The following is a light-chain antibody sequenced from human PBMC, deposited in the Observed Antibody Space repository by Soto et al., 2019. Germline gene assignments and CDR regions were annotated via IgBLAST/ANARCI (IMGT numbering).Light chain of an antibody. J-gene: IGLJ2*01. CDR3: CSHAGSSTPG. CDR1: SSDVGSYNL. CDR2: EGS. Sequence: QSALTQPASVSGSPGQSITISCTGTSSDVGSYNLVSWYQQHPGKAPKLMIYEGSKRPSGVSNRFSGSKSGNTASLTISGLQAEDEADYYCCSHAGSSTPGFGGGTKLTVL. V-gene: IGLV2-23*01.